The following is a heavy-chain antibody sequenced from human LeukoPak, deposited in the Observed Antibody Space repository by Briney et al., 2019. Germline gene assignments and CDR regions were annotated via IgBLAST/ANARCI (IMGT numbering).Heavy chain of an antibody. J-gene: IGHJ4*02. CDR3: ARDFRWTGGYFGY. V-gene: IGHV3-7*01. CDR1: GFTFSTSW. Sequence: EGSLRLSCAASGFTFSTSWMSWVRQAPGKGLEWVANIKQDGSEKYYVDSVRGRFTISIDNAKNSLYLQMNSLGAEDTAVYYCARDFRWTGGYFGYWGQGTLVTVSS. CDR2: IKQDGSEK. D-gene: IGHD1-14*01.